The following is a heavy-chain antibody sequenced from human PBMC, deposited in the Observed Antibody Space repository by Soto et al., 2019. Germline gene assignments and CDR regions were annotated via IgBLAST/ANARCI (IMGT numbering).Heavy chain of an antibody. Sequence: QVQLVESGGGVVQPGRSLRLSCAASGFTFRCYGMHWVRQAPGKGLEWVAVISYDGSNKYYADSVKGRFTISRDNSKNTLYLQMNSLRAEDTAVYYCAKVEGQHLIDYWGQGTLVTVSS. V-gene: IGHV3-30*18. CDR3: AKVEGQHLIDY. D-gene: IGHD3-3*01. CDR1: GFTFRCYG. CDR2: ISYDGSNK. J-gene: IGHJ4*02.